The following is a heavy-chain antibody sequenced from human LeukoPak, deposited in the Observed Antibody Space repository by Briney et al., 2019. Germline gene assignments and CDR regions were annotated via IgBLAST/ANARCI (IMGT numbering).Heavy chain of an antibody. J-gene: IGHJ3*02. CDR2: INPNSGGT. Sequence: ASVKVSCKASGYTFTGYYMHWVRQAPGQGLEWMGWINPNSGGTNYAQKFQGRVTMTEDTSTDTAYMELSSLRSEDTAVYYCATGLGTAMVRSAFDIWGQGTMVTVSS. CDR1: GYTFTGYY. V-gene: IGHV1-2*02. D-gene: IGHD5-18*01. CDR3: ATGLGTAMVRSAFDI.